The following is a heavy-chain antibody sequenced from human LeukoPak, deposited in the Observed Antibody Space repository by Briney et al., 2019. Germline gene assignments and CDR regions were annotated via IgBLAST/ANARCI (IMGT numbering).Heavy chain of an antibody. CDR3: ARPYYYDSRIDP. D-gene: IGHD3-22*01. J-gene: IGHJ5*02. Sequence: SETLSLTCTVSGVSISSGDYYWSWIRQPPGKGLEWIGYTYYSGSTYYNPSLKSRVTISVDTSKNRFSLKLSSVTAADTAVYYCARPYYYDSRIDPWGQGTRVTVSS. CDR2: TYYSGST. CDR1: GVSISSGDYY. V-gene: IGHV4-30-4*01.